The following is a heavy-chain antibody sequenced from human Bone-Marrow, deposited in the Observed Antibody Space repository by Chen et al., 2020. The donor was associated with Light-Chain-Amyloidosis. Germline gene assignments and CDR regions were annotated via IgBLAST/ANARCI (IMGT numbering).Heavy chain of an antibody. CDR1: GFTFDDYA. CDR3: AKSSYSSSFFLDAFDI. Sequence: LVESGGGLVQPGRSLRLSCAASGFTFDDYAMHWVRQAPGKGLEWVSGISWNSGSIGYADSVKGRFTISRDNAKNSLYLQMXSLRAEDTALYYCAKSSYSSSFFLDAFDIWGQGTMVTVSS. CDR2: ISWNSGSI. D-gene: IGHD6-13*01. V-gene: IGHV3-9*01. J-gene: IGHJ3*02.